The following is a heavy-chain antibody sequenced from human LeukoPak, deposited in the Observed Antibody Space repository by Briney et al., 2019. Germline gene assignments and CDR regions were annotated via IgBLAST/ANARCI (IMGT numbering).Heavy chain of an antibody. D-gene: IGHD1-26*01. CDR3: TRILVGATRAFDI. CDR1: GFTFSNYW. Sequence: GGSLSLTCAASGFTFSNYWMHWVRQAPGKGLVWVSRIKSDGSSTNYADSVKGRFTISRDNAKNTLYLQMNRLRAEDTAMYYCTRILVGATRAFDIWGQ. J-gene: IGHJ3*02. V-gene: IGHV3-74*01. CDR2: IKSDGSST.